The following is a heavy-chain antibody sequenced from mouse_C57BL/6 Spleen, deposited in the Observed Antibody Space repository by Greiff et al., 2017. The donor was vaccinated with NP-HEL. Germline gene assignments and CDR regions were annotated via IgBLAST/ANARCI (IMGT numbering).Heavy chain of an antibody. CDR2: IDPNSGGT. V-gene: IGHV1-72*01. CDR3: ARMDYGSSNWYFDV. D-gene: IGHD1-1*01. CDR1: GYTFTSYW. Sequence: QVQLKQPGAELVKPGASVKLSCKASGYTFTSYWMHWVKQRPGRGLEWIGRIDPNSGGTKYNEKFKSKATLTVDKPSSKAYMQLSSLTSEDSAVYYCARMDYGSSNWYFDVWGTGTTVTVSS. J-gene: IGHJ1*03.